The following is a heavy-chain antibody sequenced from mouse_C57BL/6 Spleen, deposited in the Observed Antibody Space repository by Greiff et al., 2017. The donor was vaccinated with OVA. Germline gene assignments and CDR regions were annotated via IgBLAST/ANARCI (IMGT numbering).Heavy chain of an antibody. Sequence: VQLKESGGGLVQPGGSMKLSCVASGFTFSNYWMNWVRQSPEQGLEWVAQIRLKSDNYATHYAESVKGRFTISRDDSKSSVYLQMNNLRAEDTGIYYCTGADYWGQGTTLTVSS. V-gene: IGHV6-3*01. J-gene: IGHJ2*01. CDR1: GFTFSNYW. CDR3: TGADY. CDR2: IRLKSDNYAT.